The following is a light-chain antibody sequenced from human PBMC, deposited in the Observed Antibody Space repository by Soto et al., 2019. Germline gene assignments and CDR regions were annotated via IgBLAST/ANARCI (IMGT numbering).Light chain of an antibody. CDR3: LQHNVFPRT. CDR1: QAIRND. J-gene: IGKJ1*01. V-gene: IGKV1-17*01. CDR2: GSC. Sequence: DIQMTQSPSSLSASVGDRVTITCRASQAIRNDLAWYQQKPGRAPKRLIYGSCSLQSGVPSRFSGRGSGTEFTLTISSLQPEDFATYYCLQHNVFPRTFGQGTKVEIK.